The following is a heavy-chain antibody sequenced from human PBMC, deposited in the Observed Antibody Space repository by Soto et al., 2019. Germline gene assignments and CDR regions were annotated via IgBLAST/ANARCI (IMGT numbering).Heavy chain of an antibody. J-gene: IGHJ6*02. CDR2: MNPNSGNT. V-gene: IGHV1-8*01. Sequence: QVQLVQSGAEVKKPGASVKVSCKASGYTFTSYDIYWVRQATGQGLEWMGWMNPNSGNTGYAQKFQGRVTMTRNTSISTAYMELSSLRSEDTAVYYCASLASSSWYFYYYGMDVWGQGTTVTVSS. CDR3: ASLASSSWYFYYYGMDV. CDR1: GYTFTSYD. D-gene: IGHD6-13*01.